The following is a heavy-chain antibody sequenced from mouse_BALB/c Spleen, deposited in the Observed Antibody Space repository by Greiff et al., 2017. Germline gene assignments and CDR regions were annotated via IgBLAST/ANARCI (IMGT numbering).Heavy chain of an antibody. Sequence: LQQPGSELVRPGASVKLSCKASGYTFTSYWMHWVKHRHGQGLEWIGNIYPGSGSTNYDEKFKSKGTLTVDTSSSTAYMHLSSLTSEDSAVYYCTREEVRQGFAYWGQGTLVTVSA. CDR2: IYPGSGST. J-gene: IGHJ3*01. D-gene: IGHD2-14*01. V-gene: IGHV1S22*01. CDR1: GYTFTSYW. CDR3: TREEVRQGFAY.